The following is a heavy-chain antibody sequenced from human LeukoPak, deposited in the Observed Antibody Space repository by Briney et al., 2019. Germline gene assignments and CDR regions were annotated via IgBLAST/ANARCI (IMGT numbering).Heavy chain of an antibody. Sequence: ASVKVSCTASGYTFTHYYMHWVRQAPGQGLEWLGVINPSGGNTTFAQKFQGRVTMTRDTSTNTVYMELSSLRAEDTAVYYCAKDPGYYYDSSGYYADYWGQGTLVTVSS. V-gene: IGHV1-46*01. J-gene: IGHJ4*02. CDR2: INPSGGNT. CDR3: AKDPGYYYDSSGYYADY. D-gene: IGHD3-22*01. CDR1: GYTFTHYY.